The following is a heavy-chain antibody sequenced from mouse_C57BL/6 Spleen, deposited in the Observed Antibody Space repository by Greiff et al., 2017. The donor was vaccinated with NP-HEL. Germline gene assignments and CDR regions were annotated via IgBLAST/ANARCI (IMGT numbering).Heavy chain of an antibody. CDR2: IDPSDSYT. Sequence: VQLQESGAELVKPGASVKLSCKASGYTFTSYWMQWVKQRPGQGLEWIGEIDPSDSYTNYNKKFKGKATLTVDTSSSTAYMQLSSLTSEDSAVYYCARRVTTVVARGYFDVWGTGTTVTVSS. CDR1: GYTFTSYW. J-gene: IGHJ1*03. D-gene: IGHD1-1*01. V-gene: IGHV1-50*01. CDR3: ARRVTTVVARGYFDV.